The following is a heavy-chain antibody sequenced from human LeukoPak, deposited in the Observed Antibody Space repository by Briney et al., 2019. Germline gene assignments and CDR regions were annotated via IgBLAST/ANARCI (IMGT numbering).Heavy chain of an antibody. CDR3: ARAALYYDSSGYYRSRYFQH. CDR1: GGSFSGYY. V-gene: IGHV4-34*01. Sequence: SETLSLTCAVYGGSFSGYYWSWIRQPPGKGLEWIGEINHSGSTNYNLSLKSRVTISADTSKNQFSLKLSSVTAADTAVYYCARAALYYDSSGYYRSRYFQHWGQGTLVTVSS. D-gene: IGHD3-22*01. CDR2: INHSGST. J-gene: IGHJ1*01.